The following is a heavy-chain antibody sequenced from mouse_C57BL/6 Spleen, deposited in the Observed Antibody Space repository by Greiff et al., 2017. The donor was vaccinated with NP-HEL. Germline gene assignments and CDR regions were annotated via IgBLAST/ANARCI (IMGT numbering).Heavy chain of an antibody. CDR3: ARSPHYYGSSSFAY. D-gene: IGHD1-1*01. CDR2: INPGSGGT. J-gene: IGHJ3*01. V-gene: IGHV1-54*01. CDR1: GYAFTNYL. Sequence: VQLQQSGAELVRPGTSVKVSCKASGYAFTNYLIEWVKQRPGQGLEWIGVINPGSGGTNYNEKFKGKATLTADKSSSTAYMQLSSLTSEDSAVYFCARSPHYYGSSSFAYGGQGTLVTVSA.